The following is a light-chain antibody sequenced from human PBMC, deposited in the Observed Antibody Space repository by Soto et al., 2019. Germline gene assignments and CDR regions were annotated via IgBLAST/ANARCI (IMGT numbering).Light chain of an antibody. CDR1: ESVFGY. Sequence: EVVLTQSPATLSLSPGERATLSCRASESVFGYLAWYQHKPGQAPRLLIYDASNRATGVPARFSGSGSGTDFTLTISSLEPEDFGVYYCQQRYRWPPITFGQGTRLDNK. V-gene: IGKV3-11*01. CDR2: DAS. J-gene: IGKJ5*01. CDR3: QQRYRWPPIT.